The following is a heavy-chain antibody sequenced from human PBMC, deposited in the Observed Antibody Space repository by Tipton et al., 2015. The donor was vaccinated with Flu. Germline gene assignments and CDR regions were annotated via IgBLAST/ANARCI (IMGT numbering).Heavy chain of an antibody. CDR1: RFTFSTFW. V-gene: IGHV3-7*03. D-gene: IGHD5-12*01. J-gene: IGHJ4*02. Sequence: SLRLSCAASRFTFSTFWMSWVRQAPGKGLEWVADIKQDGSENSYVDSVKGRFTISRDNAKNSLYLLMNSLRAEDTAIYYCAKVIPEIVAGLDSWGQGTLVTVSS. CDR3: AKVIPEIVAGLDS. CDR2: IKQDGSEN.